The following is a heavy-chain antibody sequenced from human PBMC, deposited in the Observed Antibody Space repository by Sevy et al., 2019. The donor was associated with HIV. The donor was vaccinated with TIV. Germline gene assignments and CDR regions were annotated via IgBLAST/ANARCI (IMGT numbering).Heavy chain of an antibody. Sequence: SESLSLTCTVSGGSISSYYWSWIRQPPGKGLEWIGYIYYSGSTNYNPSLKSLVTISVDTSKNQCYLKLTSVTAAETAVDYCTTAPSVIGVVNYYYYMDVWGKGTTVTVSS. J-gene: IGHJ6*03. CDR3: TTAPSVIGVVNYYYYMDV. D-gene: IGHD3-3*01. V-gene: IGHV4-59*01. CDR2: IYYSGST. CDR1: GGSISSYY.